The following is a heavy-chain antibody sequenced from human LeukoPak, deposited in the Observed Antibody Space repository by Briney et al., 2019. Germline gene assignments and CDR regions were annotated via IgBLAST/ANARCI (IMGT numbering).Heavy chain of an antibody. D-gene: IGHD3-22*01. J-gene: IGHJ4*02. CDR3: AIGLGYYDSSGYYYENFDY. CDR1: GYTFTDYY. V-gene: IGHV1-69-2*01. CDR2: VDPEDGGT. Sequence: ASVKVSCKVSGYTFTDYYMHWVHQAPGKGLEWMGLVDPEDGGTIYAEKFQGRVTITADTSTDTAYMELSSLRSEDTAGYYCAIGLGYYDSSGYYYENFDYWGRGTLVTVSS.